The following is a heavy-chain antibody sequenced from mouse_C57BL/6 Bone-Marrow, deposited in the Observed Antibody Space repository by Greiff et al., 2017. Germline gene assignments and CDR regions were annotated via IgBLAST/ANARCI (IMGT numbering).Heavy chain of an antibody. Sequence: QVQLKQPGAELVKPGASVKLSCKASGYTFTSYWMHWVKQRPGQGLEWIGMIHPNSGSTNYNEKFKSKATLTVDKSSSTAYMQLSSLTSEDSAVFYCAGDCGSPWYFDVWGTGTTVTVSS. V-gene: IGHV1-64*01. J-gene: IGHJ1*03. CDR1: GYTFTSYW. CDR3: AGDCGSPWYFDV. CDR2: IHPNSGST. D-gene: IGHD1-1*01.